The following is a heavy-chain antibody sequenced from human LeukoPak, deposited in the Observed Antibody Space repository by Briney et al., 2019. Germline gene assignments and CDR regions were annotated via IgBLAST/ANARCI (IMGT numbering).Heavy chain of an antibody. Sequence: PGGSLRLSCIASGFTFSNYAMSWVRRAPGKGLEWVSTISGSGRSTYYADSVKGRFTISRDDSKNTLYLQMNNLRAEDTAIYYCAKEIGSSWNNYYYGMDVWGQGTTVTVSS. J-gene: IGHJ6*02. CDR2: ISGSGRST. V-gene: IGHV3-23*01. D-gene: IGHD6-13*01. CDR3: AKEIGSSWNNYYYGMDV. CDR1: GFTFSNYA.